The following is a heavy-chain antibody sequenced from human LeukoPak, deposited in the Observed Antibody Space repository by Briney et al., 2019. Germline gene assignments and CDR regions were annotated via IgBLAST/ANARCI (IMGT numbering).Heavy chain of an antibody. V-gene: IGHV4-59*08. CDR3: ASLTPPVRFGELLLGLFDY. D-gene: IGHD3-10*01. CDR2: IYYSGST. J-gene: IGHJ4*02. CDR1: GGSISSYY. Sequence: SETLSLACTVSGGSISSYYWSWIRQPPGKGLEWIGYIYYSGSTNYNPSLKSRVTISVDTPKNQFSLKLSSVTAADTAVYYCASLTPPVRFGELLLGLFDYWGQGTLVTVSS.